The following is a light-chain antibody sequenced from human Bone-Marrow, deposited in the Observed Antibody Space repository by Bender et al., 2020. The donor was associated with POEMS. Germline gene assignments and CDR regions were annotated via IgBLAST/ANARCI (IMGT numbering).Light chain of an antibody. J-gene: IGLJ3*02. CDR2: DVF. CDR1: SDDVGGYNY. V-gene: IGLV2-14*03. Sequence: QSVLTQPASVSGSPGQSVTISCSGTSDDVGGYNYVSWYQQHPGKAPKLMIYDVFYRPSGVSNRFSGSKSGNTAALTISGLQSEDEADYYCSSYNPSGTWVFGGGTKLTVL. CDR3: SSYNPSGTWV.